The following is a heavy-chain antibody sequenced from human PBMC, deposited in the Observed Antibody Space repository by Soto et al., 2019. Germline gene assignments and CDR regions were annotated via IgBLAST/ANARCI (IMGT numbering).Heavy chain of an antibody. Sequence: ASVKVSCKASGYTFSGFYMHWVRQAPGQGLERMGWINPNSGGTKSAEKFQGRVTMTRDTSISTAYMELSRLTSDDTAVYYCASAAVTGTAGLDFWGQGTQVTAPQ. J-gene: IGHJ4*02. CDR2: INPNSGGT. D-gene: IGHD6-19*01. CDR1: GYTFSGFY. V-gene: IGHV1-2*02. CDR3: ASAAVTGTAGLDF.